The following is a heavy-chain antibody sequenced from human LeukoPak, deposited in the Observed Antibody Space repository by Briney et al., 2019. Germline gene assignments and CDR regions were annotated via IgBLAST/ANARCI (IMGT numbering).Heavy chain of an antibody. Sequence: GGSLRLSCAASGFTFSSYGMHWVRQAPGKGLEWVAVISYDGSNKYYADSVKGRFTISRDNAKNSLYLQMNSLRAEDTAVYYCVWDAGTYLSFDPWGQGTLVTVSS. CDR2: ISYDGSNK. J-gene: IGHJ5*02. CDR1: GFTFSSYG. CDR3: VWDAGTYLSFDP. D-gene: IGHD1-26*01. V-gene: IGHV3-30*03.